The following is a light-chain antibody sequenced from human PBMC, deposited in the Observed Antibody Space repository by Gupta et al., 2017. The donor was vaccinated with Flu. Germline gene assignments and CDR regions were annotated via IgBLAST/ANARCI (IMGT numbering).Light chain of an antibody. Sequence: IVLTQSPGPLSLSPGERATLSCRASQSISANFLAWYQQKPGQAPRLLIYGASSRATGIPDRFSGSGSGTDFTLTISRLEPEDFAVYYCQRHGGSPKWTFGQGTKVEIK. CDR1: QSISANF. V-gene: IGKV3-20*01. J-gene: IGKJ1*01. CDR3: QRHGGSPKWT. CDR2: GAS.